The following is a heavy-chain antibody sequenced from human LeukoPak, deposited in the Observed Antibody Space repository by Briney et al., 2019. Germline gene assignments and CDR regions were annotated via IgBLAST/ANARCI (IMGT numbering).Heavy chain of an antibody. CDR3: GRQLAGFAAGGFSDY. CDR2: MYYNGDT. V-gene: IGHV4-59*08. D-gene: IGHD6-13*01. CDR1: GDSISRPY. Sequence: TSETLSLTCTVSGDSISRPYWTWIRQPPGKGLEWLGYMYYNGDTHYSPSLRGRVTLSVDTSKNQFSLTLTSVTAADTAVYYCGRQLAGFAAGGFSDYGGQGILVTVSS. J-gene: IGHJ4*02.